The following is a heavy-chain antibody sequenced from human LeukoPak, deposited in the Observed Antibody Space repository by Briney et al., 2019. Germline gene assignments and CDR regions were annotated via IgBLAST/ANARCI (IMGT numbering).Heavy chain of an antibody. CDR1: GGSITSQY. J-gene: IGHJ5*02. D-gene: IGHD1-1*01. CDR3: AIRHDPDGWFGP. V-gene: IGHV4-59*08. CDR2: IYYSGST. Sequence: SETLSLTCSVSGGSITSQYWSWIRQPPGKGLEWIGYIYYSGSTIYSPSFKSRVTISIDTSKNQFSLKLSSVTAADTAIYYCAIRHDPDGWFGPWGQGTLVTVSS.